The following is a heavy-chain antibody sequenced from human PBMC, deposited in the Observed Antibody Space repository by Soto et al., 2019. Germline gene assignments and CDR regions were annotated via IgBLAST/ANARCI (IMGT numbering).Heavy chain of an antibody. Sequence: VQLLESGGGLVQPGGSLRLSCAASRFTFSSYAMSWVRQAPGKGLEWVSAISDSGGSTYYADSVKGRFTISRDNSKNTLYLQMNSLRAEDTAVYYCAKDYSSGWFSYFDYWGQGTLVTVSS. CDR3: AKDYSSGWFSYFDY. V-gene: IGHV3-23*01. CDR2: ISDSGGST. J-gene: IGHJ4*02. D-gene: IGHD6-19*01. CDR1: RFTFSSYA.